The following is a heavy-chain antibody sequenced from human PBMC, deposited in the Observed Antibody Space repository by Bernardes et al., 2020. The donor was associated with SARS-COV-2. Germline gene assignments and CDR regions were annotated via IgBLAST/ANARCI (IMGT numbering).Heavy chain of an antibody. D-gene: IGHD4-4*01. Sequence: ASVKVSCKASGYTFTGYYIHWVRQAPGQGLEWMGWVNPNRDGTDYGTYYEQKFQGRVTMTRATSITTAYMELTGLKSDDTAIYYCVRERRENSKYDRFDSWGQGTPVTVSP. CDR3: VRERRENSKYDRFDS. V-gene: IGHV1-2*02. CDR2: VNPNRDGTDYGT. J-gene: IGHJ5*01. CDR1: GYTFTGYY.